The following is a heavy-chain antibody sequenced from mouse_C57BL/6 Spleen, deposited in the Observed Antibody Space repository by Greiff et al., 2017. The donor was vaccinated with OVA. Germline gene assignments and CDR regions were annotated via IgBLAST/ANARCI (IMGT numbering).Heavy chain of an antibody. CDR2: ISYDGSN. J-gene: IGHJ4*01. D-gene: IGHD2-1*01. CDR3: AREAIYYGNYVSMDY. Sequence: EVKLMESGPGLVKPSQSLSLTCSVTGYSITSGYYWNWIRQFPGNKLEWMGYISYDGSNNYNPSLKNRISITRDTSKNQFFLKLNSVTTEDTATYYCAREAIYYGNYVSMDYWGQGTSVTVSS. CDR1: GYSITSGYY. V-gene: IGHV3-6*01.